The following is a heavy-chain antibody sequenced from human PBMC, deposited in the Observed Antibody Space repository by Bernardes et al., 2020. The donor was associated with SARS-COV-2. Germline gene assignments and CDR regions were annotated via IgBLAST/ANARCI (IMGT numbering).Heavy chain of an antibody. D-gene: IGHD6-19*01. CDR2: IYPGDSDT. CDR3: ARQLWSSGWDDAFDI. Sequence: GETLKITCNVSGDSITRYWSSWMRQIHGKGLEWMGFIYPGDSDTRYSPSFQGQVTISADKSISTAYLQWSSLKASDTAMYYCARQLWSSGWDDAFDIWGQGTMVTVAS. V-gene: IGHV5-51*01. J-gene: IGHJ3*02. CDR1: GDSITRYW.